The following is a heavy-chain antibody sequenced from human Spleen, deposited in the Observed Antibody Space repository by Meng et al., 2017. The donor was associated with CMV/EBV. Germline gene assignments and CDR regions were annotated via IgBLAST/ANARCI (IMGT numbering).Heavy chain of an antibody. CDR3: ARQYYDSNGYYYQDH. D-gene: IGHD3-22*01. J-gene: IGHJ4*02. V-gene: IGHV5-51*01. CDR2: IYPGDSDT. CDR1: GYSFTSYW. Sequence: GESLKISCKGSGYSFTSYWIGWVRQMPGKGLEWMGIIYPGDSDTTYSPSFQGQVTISADKSISTAYLQWSSLKASDTAMYYCARQYYDSNGYYYQDHWGQGTLVTVSS.